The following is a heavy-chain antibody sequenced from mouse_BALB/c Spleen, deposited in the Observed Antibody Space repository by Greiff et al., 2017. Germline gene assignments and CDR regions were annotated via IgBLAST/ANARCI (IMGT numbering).Heavy chain of an antibody. CDR3: ARARVWYPYYAMDY. J-gene: IGHJ4*01. Sequence: EVQLQQSGPELVKPGASVKMSCKASGYTFTSYVMHWVKQTPGQGLEWIGYINPYNDGTKYNEKFKGKATLTSDKSSSTAYMELSSLTSEDSAVYYCARARVWYPYYAMDYWGQGTSVTVSS. V-gene: IGHV1-14*01. CDR1: GYTFTSYV. D-gene: IGHD2-10*02. CDR2: INPYNDGT.